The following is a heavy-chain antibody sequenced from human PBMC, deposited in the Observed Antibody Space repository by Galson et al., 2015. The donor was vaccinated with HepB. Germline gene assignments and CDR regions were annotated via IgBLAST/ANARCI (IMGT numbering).Heavy chain of an antibody. CDR3: ARGTTVTTYADY. J-gene: IGHJ4*02. D-gene: IGHD4-17*01. V-gene: IGHV1-46*01. CDR1: GYTFTSYY. Sequence: SVKVSCKASGYTFTSYYMHWVRQAPGQGLEWMGIINPSGGGTSYAQKFQGRVTMTRDTPTSTVYMELSSLRSEDTAVYYCARGTTVTTYADYWGQGTLVTVSS. CDR2: INPSGGGT.